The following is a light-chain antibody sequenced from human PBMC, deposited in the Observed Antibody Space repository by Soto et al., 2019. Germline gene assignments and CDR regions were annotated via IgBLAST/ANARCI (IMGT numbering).Light chain of an antibody. Sequence: AIRMTQSPSSLSASAGDRVTITCRASQGINNYLAWYQQRPGKAPKLLIYDASSLHSGVPSKFSGSGSGTDFTLTISYLQSEDFATYYCQQYFSYPLTFGGGTRVEIK. CDR2: DAS. CDR1: QGINNY. J-gene: IGKJ4*01. CDR3: QQYFSYPLT. V-gene: IGKV1-8*01.